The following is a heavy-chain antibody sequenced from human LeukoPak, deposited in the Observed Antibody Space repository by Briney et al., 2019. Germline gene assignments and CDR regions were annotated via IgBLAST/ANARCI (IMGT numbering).Heavy chain of an antibody. CDR3: ARDYSPSIAADY. V-gene: IGHV3-48*03. D-gene: IGHD6-13*01. Sequence: GGSLRLSCAASGFTFSSYEMNWVRQAPGKGLEWVSYISSSGSTIYYADSVKGRFTISRDNAKNTLYLQMNSLRAEDTAVYYCARDYSPSIAADYWGQGTLVTVSS. CDR1: GFTFSSYE. CDR2: ISSSGSTI. J-gene: IGHJ4*02.